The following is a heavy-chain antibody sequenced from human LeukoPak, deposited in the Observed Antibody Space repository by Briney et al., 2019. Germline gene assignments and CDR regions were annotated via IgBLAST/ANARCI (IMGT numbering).Heavy chain of an antibody. CDR3: AKPYYYDGSGYYHPFDY. CDR2: IWYDGNNK. CDR1: GFIFSSYG. Sequence: PGGSLRLSCAASGFIFSSYGMHWVRQAPGKGLEWVAVIWYDGNNKYYADSVKGRFTISRDNSKNTLYLQMNSLRAEDTAVYYCAKPYYYDGSGYYHPFDYWGQGTPVTVSS. V-gene: IGHV3-33*06. J-gene: IGHJ4*02. D-gene: IGHD3-22*01.